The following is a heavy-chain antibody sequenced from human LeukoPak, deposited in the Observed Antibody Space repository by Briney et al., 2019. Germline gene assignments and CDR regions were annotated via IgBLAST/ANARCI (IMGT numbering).Heavy chain of an antibody. D-gene: IGHD5-18*01. V-gene: IGHV1-2*02. Sequence: GASVKVSCKASGYTFTGYYMHWVRQAPGQGLEWMGWINPNTGVTKYVQKFQGRVTMTRDTSSSTAYMALSSLRSGDTAIYYCARVVAPGYSFGYWFDAWGQGTLVTVSS. CDR2: INPNTGVT. CDR3: ARVVAPGYSFGYWFDA. CDR1: GYTFTGYY. J-gene: IGHJ5*02.